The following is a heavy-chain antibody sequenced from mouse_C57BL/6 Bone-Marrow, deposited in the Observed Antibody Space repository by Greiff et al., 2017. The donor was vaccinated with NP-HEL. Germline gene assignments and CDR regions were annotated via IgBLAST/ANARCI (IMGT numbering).Heavy chain of an antibody. J-gene: IGHJ2*01. D-gene: IGHD1-1*01. V-gene: IGHV1-64*01. CDR3: ARRDYGSSYFDY. CDR1: GYTFTSYW. Sequence: VKLQQPGAELVKPGASVKLSCKASGYTFTSYWMHWVKQRPGQGLEWIGMIHPNSGSTNYNEKFKSKATLTVDKSSSTAYMQLSSLTSEDAAVYYCARRDYGSSYFDYWGQGTTLTVSS. CDR2: IHPNSGST.